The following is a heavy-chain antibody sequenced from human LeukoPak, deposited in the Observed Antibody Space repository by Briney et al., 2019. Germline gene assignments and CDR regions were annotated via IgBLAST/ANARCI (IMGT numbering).Heavy chain of an antibody. CDR1: GYTFTRYA. CDR3: ARGTYGGNSGDTFDI. J-gene: IGHJ3*02. CDR2: INANTGNP. D-gene: IGHD4-23*01. Sequence: GASVKVSCKASGYTFTRYAMNWVRQAPGQGLEWMGWINANTGNPTYAQGFTGRFVFSLDTSVSTAYLQISSLKAEDTAVYYCARGTYGGNSGDTFDIWGQGTMVTVSS. V-gene: IGHV7-4-1*02.